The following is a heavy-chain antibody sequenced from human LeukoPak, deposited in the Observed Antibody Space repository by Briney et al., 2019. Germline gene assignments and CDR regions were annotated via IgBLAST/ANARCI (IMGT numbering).Heavy chain of an antibody. J-gene: IGHJ6*03. V-gene: IGHV3-23*01. D-gene: IGHD2/OR15-2a*01. Sequence: PGGSLRLSCAASGFTFSSYAMSWVRQAPGKGLEWVSAISGSGGSTYYADSVKGRFTISRDNSKNTLYLQMSSLRAEDTAVYYCAKGTGLSYYYYYYMDVWGKGTTVTVSS. CDR1: GFTFSSYA. CDR2: ISGSGGST. CDR3: AKGTGLSYYYYYYMDV.